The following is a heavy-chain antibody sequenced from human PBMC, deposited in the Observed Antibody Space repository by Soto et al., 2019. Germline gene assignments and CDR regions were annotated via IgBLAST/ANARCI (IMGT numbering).Heavy chain of an antibody. CDR2: IYYSGST. Sequence: PSETLSLTCTVSGGSISSGDYYWSWIRQPPGKGLEWIGYIYYSGSTYYNPSLKSRVTISVDTSKNQFSLKLSSVTAADTAVYYCATFGYSGYEGPGDYWGQGTLVTVSS. D-gene: IGHD5-12*01. CDR1: GGSISSGDYY. CDR3: ATFGYSGYEGPGDY. J-gene: IGHJ4*02. V-gene: IGHV4-30-4*01.